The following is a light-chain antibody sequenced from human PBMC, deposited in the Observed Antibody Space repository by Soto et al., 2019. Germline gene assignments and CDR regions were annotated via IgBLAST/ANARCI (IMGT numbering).Light chain of an antibody. V-gene: IGLV2-14*01. J-gene: IGLJ1*01. CDR3: SSYTSDSTYV. CDR2: DVS. Sequence: QSLLTQPAPLSRSPGQSITISCTGKSNDVGGYNYVSWYQEHPGKAPKLMIYDVSNRPSGVSNRFSGSKSDNTASLTISGLQAEDEADYYCSSYTSDSTYVFGTGTKVTVL. CDR1: SNDVGGYNY.